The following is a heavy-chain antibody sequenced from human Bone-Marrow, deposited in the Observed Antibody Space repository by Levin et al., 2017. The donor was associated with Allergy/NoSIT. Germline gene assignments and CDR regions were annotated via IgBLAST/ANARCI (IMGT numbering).Heavy chain of an antibody. CDR2: ITWNADDT. V-gene: IGHV3-43D*03. Sequence: GGSLRLSCGASGFTFEHYAMHWVRLVPGRGLEWISLITWNADDTSYADSVKGRFTISRDNSKRSLYLQMSGLRAEDTAFYYCVKGSTGAYDYFFDYWGQGTLVAVSS. J-gene: IGHJ4*02. D-gene: IGHD5-12*01. CDR3: VKGSTGAYDYFFDY. CDR1: GFTFEHYA.